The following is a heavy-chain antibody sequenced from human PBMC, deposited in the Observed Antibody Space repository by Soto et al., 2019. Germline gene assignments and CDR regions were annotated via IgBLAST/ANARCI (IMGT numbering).Heavy chain of an antibody. CDR1: GGSISSSNW. V-gene: IGHV4-4*02. CDR2: IYHSGST. Sequence: QVQLQESGPGLVKPSGTLSLTCAVSGGSISSSNWWSWVRQPPGKGLEWIGEIYHSGSTNYNPSLKGRVTISVDKSKNQFSLKLSSVTAADTAVYYCARKGAGFWSGYYVYYGMDVWGQGTTVTVSS. J-gene: IGHJ6*02. D-gene: IGHD3-3*01. CDR3: ARKGAGFWSGYYVYYGMDV.